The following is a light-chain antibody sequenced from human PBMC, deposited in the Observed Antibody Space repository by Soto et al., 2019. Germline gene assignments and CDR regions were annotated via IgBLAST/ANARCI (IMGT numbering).Light chain of an antibody. Sequence: EIVVTQSPGALSLSPGERATLSCRASQSVSSSYSAWYQQKPGQAPRLLIYDGSTRATGIPDRFSGSGVGTDFNLTISRLAPEDSAVYFCQQYGPSYTFGQGTKLEIK. CDR3: QQYGPSYT. J-gene: IGKJ2*01. CDR1: QSVSSSY. CDR2: DGS. V-gene: IGKV3-20*01.